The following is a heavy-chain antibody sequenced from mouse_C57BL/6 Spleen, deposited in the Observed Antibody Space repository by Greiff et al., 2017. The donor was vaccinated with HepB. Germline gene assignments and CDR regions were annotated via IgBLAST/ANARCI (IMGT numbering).Heavy chain of an antibody. V-gene: IGHV14-1*01. CDR1: GFNIKDYY. CDR3: TTSDYGSGDY. Sequence: VQLQQSGAELVRPGASVKLSCTASGFNIKDYYMHWVKQRPEQGLEWIGRIDPEDGDTEYAPKFQGKATITADTSSNTAYLQLSSLTSEDTAVYYCTTSDYGSGDYWGQGTTLTVSS. CDR2: IDPEDGDT. J-gene: IGHJ2*01. D-gene: IGHD1-1*01.